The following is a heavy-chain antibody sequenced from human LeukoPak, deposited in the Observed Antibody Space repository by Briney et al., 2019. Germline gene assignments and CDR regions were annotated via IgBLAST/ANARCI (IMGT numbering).Heavy chain of an antibody. CDR2: TYYRSKWYN. D-gene: IGHD1-26*01. J-gene: IGHJ6*02. V-gene: IGHV6-1*01. CDR1: GDSVSSNSAA. CDR3: ARDRIVGATLYYYYGMDV. Sequence: PSQTLSLTCAISGDSVSSNSAAWTWIRQSPSRGLEWLGRTYYRSKWYNDYAVSVKSRITINPDTSKNQFSLQLNSVTPEDTAVYYCARDRIVGATLYYYYGMDVWGQGTTVTVSS.